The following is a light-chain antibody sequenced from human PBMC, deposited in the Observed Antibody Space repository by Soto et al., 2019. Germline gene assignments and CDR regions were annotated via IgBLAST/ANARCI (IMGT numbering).Light chain of an antibody. CDR3: QHRSNWPPT. CDR2: DAS. J-gene: IGKJ2*01. V-gene: IGKV3-11*01. CDR1: QSVSTY. Sequence: ETVLTQSPATLSLSPGERATLSCRASQSVSTYLTWYQQNPGQAPRLLIYDASKRATGIPARFSGSGSGTDFTLTISSLEPEDFAVYYCQHRSNWPPTFGQGTKLEIK.